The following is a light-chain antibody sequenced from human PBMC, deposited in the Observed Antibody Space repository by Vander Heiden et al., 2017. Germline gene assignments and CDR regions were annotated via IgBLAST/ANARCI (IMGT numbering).Light chain of an antibody. Sequence: DIQMTQSPSSLSASVGDRVTITCRASQSISSYLNWYQQKPGKATKLLIYAASSLQSGVRSRFSGSGCGTDITLTISSRQPEDFATDYCQQNDSNPPWTFGQGTKVEIK. CDR3: QQNDSNPPWT. J-gene: IGKJ1*01. CDR2: AAS. V-gene: IGKV1-39*01. CDR1: QSISSY.